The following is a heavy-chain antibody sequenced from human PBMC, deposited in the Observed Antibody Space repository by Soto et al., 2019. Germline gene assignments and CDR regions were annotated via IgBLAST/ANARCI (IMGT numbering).Heavy chain of an antibody. Sequence: GGSLRLSCAASGFTFDDYAMHWVRQAPGKGLEWVSGISWNSGSIGYADSVKGRFTISRDNAKNSLYLQMNSLKAEDTALYYCAKGQSSSWYEGYFDYWGQGTLVTVSS. CDR3: AKGQSSSWYEGYFDY. D-gene: IGHD6-13*01. J-gene: IGHJ4*02. CDR2: ISWNSGSI. CDR1: GFTFDDYA. V-gene: IGHV3-9*01.